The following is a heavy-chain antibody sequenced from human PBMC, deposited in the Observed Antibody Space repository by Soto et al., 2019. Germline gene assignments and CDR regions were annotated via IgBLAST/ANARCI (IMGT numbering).Heavy chain of an antibody. J-gene: IGHJ3*02. D-gene: IGHD4-17*01. V-gene: IGHV4-59*01. CDR3: ARSAFETTVDAFDI. Sequence: SETLSLTCTVSGGSISSYYWSWIRQPPGKGLEWIGYIYYSGSTNYNPSLKSRVTISVDTSKNQFSLKLSSVTAADTAVYYCARSAFETTVDAFDIWGQGTMVTVSS. CDR1: GGSISSYY. CDR2: IYYSGST.